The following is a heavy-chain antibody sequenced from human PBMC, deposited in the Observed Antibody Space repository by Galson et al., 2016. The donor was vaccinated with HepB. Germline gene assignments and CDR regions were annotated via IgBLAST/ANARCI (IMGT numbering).Heavy chain of an antibody. CDR1: GGSISSSNW. CDR2: IYHSGST. J-gene: IGHJ4*02. D-gene: IGHD7-27*01. Sequence: SETLSLTCAVSGGSISSSNWWSWVRQPPGKGLEWIGDIYHSGSTNYNPPLKSRVTISVDKSKDQFSLKLSSVTAADTAVYYCARVSGVHYYFDYWGQGTLVTVSS. CDR3: ARVSGVHYYFDY. V-gene: IGHV4-4*02.